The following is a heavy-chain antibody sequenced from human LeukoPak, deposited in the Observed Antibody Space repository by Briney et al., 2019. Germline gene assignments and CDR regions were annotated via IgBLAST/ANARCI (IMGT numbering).Heavy chain of an antibody. CDR2: INPNSGGT. CDR1: GYTFTGYY. D-gene: IGHD3-22*01. CDR3: ARVTSSGPNTFDY. J-gene: IGHJ4*02. Sequence: ASVKVSCKASGYTFTGYYMHWVRQAPGQGLEWMGWINPNSGGTNYAQKFQGRVTMTRDTSISTAYMELSRLRSDDTAMYYCARVTSSGPNTFDYWGQGTLVTVSS. V-gene: IGHV1-2*02.